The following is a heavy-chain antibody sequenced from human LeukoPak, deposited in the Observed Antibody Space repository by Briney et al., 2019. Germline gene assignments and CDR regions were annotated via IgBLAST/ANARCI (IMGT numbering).Heavy chain of an antibody. J-gene: IGHJ3*02. V-gene: IGHV4-34*01. CDR3: AAEGQTAAFDI. CDR2: INHSGST. Sequence: PSETLSLTCAVYGGSFSGYYWSWIRQPPGKGLEWIGEINHSGSTNYNPSLKSRVTISVDTSKNQFSLKLSSVTAADTAVYYCAAEGQTAAFDIWGQGIMVTVSS. CDR1: GGSFSGYY. D-gene: IGHD5-18*01.